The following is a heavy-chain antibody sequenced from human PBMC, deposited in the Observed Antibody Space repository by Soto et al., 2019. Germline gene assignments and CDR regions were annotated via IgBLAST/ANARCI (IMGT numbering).Heavy chain of an antibody. CDR1: GFTFQNYV. V-gene: IGHV3-64D*06. CDR2: IGAKGDAT. Sequence: XGALIVSCSASGFTFQNYVIHWVRQAPGKGLEYVSAIGAKGDATYADSVKGRFSISRDNSKNSLFLQMTNVTFEDTATYFCVKVDWYSVDCWGQGALVTVS. CDR3: VKVDWYSVDC. D-gene: IGHD2-21*02. J-gene: IGHJ4*02.